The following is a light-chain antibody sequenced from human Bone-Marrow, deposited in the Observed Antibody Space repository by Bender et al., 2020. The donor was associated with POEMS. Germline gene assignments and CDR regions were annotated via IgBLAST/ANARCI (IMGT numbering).Light chain of an antibody. CDR3: LAWDESLTVV. V-gene: IGLV1-47*01. CDR2: RDN. J-gene: IGLJ2*01. CDR1: SSNIGYFL. Sequence: QSVLTQPPSASGTPGQRVTISCSGGSSNIGYFLVYWYQQVPGRAPKLLIYRDNQRPSGVPDRFSASKSGTSASLAISGLRSEDEADYYCLAWDESLTVVLGGGTKLTVL.